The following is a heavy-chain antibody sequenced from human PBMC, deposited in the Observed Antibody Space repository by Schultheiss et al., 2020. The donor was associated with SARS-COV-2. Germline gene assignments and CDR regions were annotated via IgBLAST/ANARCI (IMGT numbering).Heavy chain of an antibody. J-gene: IGHJ4*02. CDR3: ARQAALGRYYYDSSGPFDY. CDR1: GYTFTSYG. D-gene: IGHD3-22*01. V-gene: IGHV1-46*01. CDR2: INPSGGST. Sequence: ASVKVSCKASGYTFTSYGISWVRQAPGQGLEWMGIINPSGGSTSYAQKFQGRVTITRDTSASTAYMELSSLRSEDTAVYYCARQAALGRYYYDSSGPFDYWGQGTLVTVSS.